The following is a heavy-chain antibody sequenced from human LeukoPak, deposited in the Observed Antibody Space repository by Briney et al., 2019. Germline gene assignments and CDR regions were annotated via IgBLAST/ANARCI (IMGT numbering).Heavy chain of an antibody. Sequence: ASVKVSCKASGGTFSSYAISWVRQAPGQGLEWMGGIIPIFGTANYAQKFQGRVTITADESTSTAYMELSSLRSEDTAVYYCARTGHYDYVWGSYRSYDYWGQGTLVTVS. D-gene: IGHD3-16*02. CDR1: GGTFSSYA. V-gene: IGHV1-69*13. CDR3: ARTGHYDYVWGSYRSYDY. CDR2: IIPIFGTA. J-gene: IGHJ4*02.